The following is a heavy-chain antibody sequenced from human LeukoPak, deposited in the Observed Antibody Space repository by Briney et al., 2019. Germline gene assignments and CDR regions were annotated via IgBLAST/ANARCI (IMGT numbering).Heavy chain of an antibody. Sequence: PGGSLRLSCAASGFTFSSYSMNWVRQAPGKGLEWVSSISSSSSYIYYADSVKGRFTISRDNAKNSLYLQMNSLRAEDTAVYYCAREREPSPYYDFWSGYYPSYYYYMDVWAKGPRSPSP. D-gene: IGHD3-3*01. V-gene: IGHV3-21*01. J-gene: IGHJ6*03. CDR1: GFTFSSYS. CDR2: ISSSSSYI. CDR3: AREREPSPYYDFWSGYYPSYYYYMDV.